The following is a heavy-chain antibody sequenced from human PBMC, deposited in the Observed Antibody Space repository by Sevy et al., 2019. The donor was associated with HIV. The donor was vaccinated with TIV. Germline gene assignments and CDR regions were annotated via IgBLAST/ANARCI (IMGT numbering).Heavy chain of an antibody. CDR1: GFIFSNYG. CDR2: IWYDGSQE. D-gene: IGHD2-2*01. V-gene: IGHV3-33*01. CDR3: ATNGQYTTSWPHFDY. Sequence: GGSLRLSCAASGFIFSNYGMHWVRQAPGKGLEWLAVIWYDGSQEYYADSAKGRFTVSRDNSKNTLYLQMNSLRAEDTAVYYCATNGQYTTSWPHFDYWGQGTLVTVSS. J-gene: IGHJ4*02.